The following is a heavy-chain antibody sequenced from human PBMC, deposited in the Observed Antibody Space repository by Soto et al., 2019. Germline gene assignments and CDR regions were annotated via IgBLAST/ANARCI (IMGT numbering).Heavy chain of an antibody. CDR2: LIHAGST. V-gene: IGHV4-34*12. CDR3: ARSPLGYDYVRQTWREVGDSFDI. Sequence: SETLSLTCAIYGASLGGFNWTWLRQAPGKGLEWIGELIHAGSTNYNPSLKSRVSFSLDTSKNQFSLHLMSVTAADTAVYYCARSPLGYDYVRQTWREVGDSFDIWGRGTMVAVSS. D-gene: IGHD3-16*01. J-gene: IGHJ3*02. CDR1: GASLGGFN.